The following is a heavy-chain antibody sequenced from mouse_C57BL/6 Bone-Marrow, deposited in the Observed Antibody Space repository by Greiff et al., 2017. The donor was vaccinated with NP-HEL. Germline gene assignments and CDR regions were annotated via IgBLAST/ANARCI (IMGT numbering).Heavy chain of an antibody. Sequence: QVQLKQSGAELARPGASVKLSCKASGYTFTSYGISWVKQRTGQGLEWIGEIYPRSGNTYYNEKFKGKATLTADKSSSTAYMELRSLTSEDSAVYCWASRGYGSSYDYAMDYWGQGTSVTVSS. J-gene: IGHJ4*01. CDR1: GYTFTSYG. D-gene: IGHD1-1*01. CDR3: ASRGYGSSYDYAMDY. V-gene: IGHV1-81*01. CDR2: IYPRSGNT.